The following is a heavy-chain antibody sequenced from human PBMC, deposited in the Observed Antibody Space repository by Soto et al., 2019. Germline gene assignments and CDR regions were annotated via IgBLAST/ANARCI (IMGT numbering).Heavy chain of an antibody. V-gene: IGHV3-48*01. Sequence: GGSLRLSCAASGLTFCRYSMNWVRQAPGKGLEWVSYISCSSSTIYYADSVKGRFTISRDNAKNSLYLQMNSLRAEDTAVYYCARDRGYYYDSSGYYGPYYYGLDVWGQGTTVTVSS. J-gene: IGHJ6*02. CDR3: ARDRGYYYDSSGYYGPYYYGLDV. D-gene: IGHD3-22*01. CDR1: GLTFCRYS. CDR2: ISCSSSTI.